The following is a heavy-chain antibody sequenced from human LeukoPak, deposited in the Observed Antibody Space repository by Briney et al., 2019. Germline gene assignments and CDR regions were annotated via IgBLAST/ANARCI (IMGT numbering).Heavy chain of an antibody. J-gene: IGHJ3*02. CDR3: ARDKTGSGDAFDI. V-gene: IGHV1-2*02. Sequence: ASVKVSCKASGYTFTGYYMHWVRHAPGQGLEWMGWINPNSGGTNYAQKFQGRVTMTRDTSISTAYMELSSLRSEDMAVYYCARDKTGSGDAFDIWGQGTMVTVSS. CDR2: INPNSGGT. CDR1: GYTFTGYY. D-gene: IGHD1-26*01.